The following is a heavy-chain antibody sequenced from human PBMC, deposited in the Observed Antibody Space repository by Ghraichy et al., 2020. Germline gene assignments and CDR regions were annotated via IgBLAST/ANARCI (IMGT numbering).Heavy chain of an antibody. CDR1: GGSFSGYY. Sequence: SETLSLTCAVYGGSFSGYYWSWIRQPPGKGLEWIGEINHSGSTNYNPSLKSRVTISVDTSKNQFSLKLSSVTAADTAVYYCAREGGPTIMGPPNVYGSGSADYWGQGTLVTVSS. V-gene: IGHV4-34*01. D-gene: IGHD3-10*01. J-gene: IGHJ4*02. CDR3: AREGGPTIMGPPNVYGSGSADY. CDR2: INHSGST.